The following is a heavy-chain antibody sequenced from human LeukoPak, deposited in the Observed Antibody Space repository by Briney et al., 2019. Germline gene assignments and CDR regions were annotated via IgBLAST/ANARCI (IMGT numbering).Heavy chain of an antibody. Sequence: PGGSLRLSCAVSGVTVSSTYMSWGRQAPGQGLEWVSVIYSDGTTFYADSARGRFTVSRDNSKNTLFLQMNSLRAGDTAVYYCASGTTMVQGVIFAYWGQGTLVTVSS. CDR3: ASGTTMVQGVIFAY. CDR1: GVTVSSTY. D-gene: IGHD3-10*01. J-gene: IGHJ4*02. V-gene: IGHV3-53*01. CDR2: IYSDGTT.